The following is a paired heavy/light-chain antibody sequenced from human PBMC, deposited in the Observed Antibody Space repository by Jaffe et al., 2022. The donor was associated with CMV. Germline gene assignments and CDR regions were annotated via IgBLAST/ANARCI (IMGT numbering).Heavy chain of an antibody. D-gene: IGHD3-16*01. Sequence: QVQLQQWGAGLLKPSETLSLTCAIYGGSFSGYDWSWIRQPPGKGLEWIGEINHSGSTNYNPSLKSRVTMSIDTSTNQFSLKLSSVTAADTAVYYCARRVVGFLRLGEFGATWFDPWGQGTLISVSS. CDR2: INHSGST. J-gene: IGHJ5*02. CDR3: ARRVVGFLRLGEFGATWFDP. CDR1: GGSFSGYD. V-gene: IGHV4-34*01.
Light chain of an antibody. V-gene: IGLV3-19*01. CDR2: GKN. CDR1: GLRSYY. Sequence: SSELTQDPAVSVALGQTVRITCQGDGLRSYYASWYQQKPGQAPVLVVYGKNNRPSGMPDRFSGSSSGNTASLTITGAQAEDEADYHCASRDSSGNHWVFGGGTKLTVL. CDR3: ASRDSSGNHWV. J-gene: IGLJ3*02.